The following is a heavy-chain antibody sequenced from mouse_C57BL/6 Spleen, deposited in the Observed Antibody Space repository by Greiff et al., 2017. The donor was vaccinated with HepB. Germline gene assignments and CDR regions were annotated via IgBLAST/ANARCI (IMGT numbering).Heavy chain of an antibody. CDR1: GYTFTSYW. Sequence: QVQLQQPGAELVMPGASAKLSCKASGYTFTSYWMHWVKQRPGQGLEWIGEIDPSDSYTNYNQKFKGKSTLTVDKSSSTAYMQLSSLTSEDSAVYYWARGDYSNSAYAMDYWGQGTSVTVSS. V-gene: IGHV1-69*01. D-gene: IGHD2-5*01. CDR2: IDPSDSYT. J-gene: IGHJ4*01. CDR3: ARGDYSNSAYAMDY.